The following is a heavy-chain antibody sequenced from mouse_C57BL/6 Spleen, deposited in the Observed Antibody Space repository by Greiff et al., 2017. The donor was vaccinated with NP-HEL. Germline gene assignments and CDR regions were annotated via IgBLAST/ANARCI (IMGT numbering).Heavy chain of an antibody. V-gene: IGHV1-64*01. CDR1: GYTFTSYW. CDR2: IHPNSGST. Sequence: QVQLQQPGAELVKPGASVKLSCKASGYTFTSYWMHWVKQRPGQGLEWIGMIHPNSGSTNYNEKFKSKATLTVDKSSSTAYMQLSSLTSEDSAVYYCARKGEGSNSVAYWGQGTLVTVSA. CDR3: ARKGEGSNSVAY. D-gene: IGHD2-5*01. J-gene: IGHJ3*01.